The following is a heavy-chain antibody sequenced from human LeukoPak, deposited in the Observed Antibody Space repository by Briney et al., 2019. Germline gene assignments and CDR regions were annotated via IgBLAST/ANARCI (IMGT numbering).Heavy chain of an antibody. CDR3: ARGPQYSGRIDY. J-gene: IGHJ4*02. V-gene: IGHV3-30-3*01. CDR1: GFTFSSYT. D-gene: IGHD1-26*01. Sequence: GGSLRLSCAASGFTFSSYTMHWVRQAPGKGLEWVAVISYDGSNEYYEDSVKGRFTISRDSSRTTLYLQMISLRAEDTAVYYCARGPQYSGRIDYWGQGALVTVSS. CDR2: ISYDGSNE.